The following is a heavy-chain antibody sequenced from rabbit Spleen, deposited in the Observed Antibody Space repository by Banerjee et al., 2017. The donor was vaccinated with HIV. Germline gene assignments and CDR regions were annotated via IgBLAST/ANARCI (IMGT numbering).Heavy chain of an antibody. D-gene: IGHD7-1*01. CDR3: ARDTGTSVSSYGMDL. CDR2: IYAGSSGST. Sequence: QSLEESGGGLVKPGASLKLTCKASGFSLNSGYDMCWVRQAPGKGLEWIACIYAGSSGSTYSATWAKGRFTISKTSSTTVTLQMASLTVADTATYFCARDTGTSVSSYGMDLWGPGTLVTVS. CDR1: GFSLNSGYD. J-gene: IGHJ6*01. V-gene: IGHV1S40*01.